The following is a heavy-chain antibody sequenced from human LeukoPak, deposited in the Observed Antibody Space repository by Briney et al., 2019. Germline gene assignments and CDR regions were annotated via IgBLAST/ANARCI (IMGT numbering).Heavy chain of an antibody. CDR3: AKSQVTGWYDFDY. Sequence: GGSLRLSCAASGFTFSSYGMNWVRQAPGKGLEWVASIRSDGSDKKYADSVKGQFTISRDNSKSTLNLQMNSLRPEDTAVYYCAKSQVTGWYDFDYWGQGTLVIVSS. CDR1: GFTFSSYG. CDR2: IRSDGSDK. J-gene: IGHJ4*02. D-gene: IGHD6-19*01. V-gene: IGHV3-30*02.